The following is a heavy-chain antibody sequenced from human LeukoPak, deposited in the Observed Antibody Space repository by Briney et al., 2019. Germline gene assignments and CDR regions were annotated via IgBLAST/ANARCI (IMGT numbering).Heavy chain of an antibody. Sequence: SETLSLTCAVSGGAISSSNWWSWVRQPPGKGLEWIGEIYHSGSTNYNPSLKSRVTISVDKSKNQFSLKLSSVTAADTAVYYCARGDGSGSSNWFDPWGQGTLVAVSS. CDR1: GGAISSSNW. CDR2: IYHSGST. J-gene: IGHJ5*02. V-gene: IGHV4-4*02. CDR3: ARGDGSGSSNWFDP. D-gene: IGHD3-10*01.